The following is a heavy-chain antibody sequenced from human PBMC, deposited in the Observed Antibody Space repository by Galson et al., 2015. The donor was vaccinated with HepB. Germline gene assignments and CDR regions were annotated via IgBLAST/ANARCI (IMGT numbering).Heavy chain of an antibody. V-gene: IGHV3-11*01. J-gene: IGHJ4*02. CDR3: ARDGMSSGSDY. D-gene: IGHD2-15*01. CDR2: ISSSGSTI. Sequence: SLRLSCAASGFTFSDYYMSWIRQAPGKGLEWVSYISSSGSTIYYADSVKGRFTISSENAKNSLYLQMNNLRAEDTAVYYCARDGMSSGSDYWGQGTLVTVSS. CDR1: GFTFSDYY.